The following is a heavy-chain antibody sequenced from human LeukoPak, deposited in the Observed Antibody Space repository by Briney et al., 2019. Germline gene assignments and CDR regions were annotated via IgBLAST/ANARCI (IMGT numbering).Heavy chain of an antibody. CDR1: GGSISSSSYY. D-gene: IGHD1-26*01. CDR3: TRFSGSYFFDY. V-gene: IGHV4-39*07. CDR2: IYYSGST. J-gene: IGHJ4*02. Sequence: SETLSLTCTVSGGSISSSSYYWGWIRQPPGKGLEWIGSIYYSGSTYYNPSLKSRVTISVDTSKNQFSLKLSSVTAADTAVYYCTRFSGSYFFDYWGQGTLVTVSS.